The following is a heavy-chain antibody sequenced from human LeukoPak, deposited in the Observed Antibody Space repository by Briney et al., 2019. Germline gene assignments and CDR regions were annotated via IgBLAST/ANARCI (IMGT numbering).Heavy chain of an antibody. Sequence: SETLSLTCTVSGGSISSYYWSWIRQPPGKGLELIGYIYYSGSTNCNPSLKSRVTISVDTSKNQFSLKLSSVTAADTAVYYCARDLRAAAGTNWFDPWGQGTLVTVSS. CDR1: GGSISSYY. J-gene: IGHJ5*02. D-gene: IGHD6-13*01. CDR3: ARDLRAAAGTNWFDP. V-gene: IGHV4-59*01. CDR2: IYYSGST.